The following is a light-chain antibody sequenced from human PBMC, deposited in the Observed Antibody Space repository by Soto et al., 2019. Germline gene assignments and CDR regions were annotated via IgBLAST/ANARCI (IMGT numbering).Light chain of an antibody. Sequence: QLVLTQSPSASASPGAWVKLTCTLSSGHSDYAIACHQQQPEKGPRYLMKVTRDGSHTKGDGIPDHLSGPSAGADRFLTSSRLRSDDEADYYCQGWGTGGVCGGGTKLTV. J-gene: IGLJ3*02. V-gene: IGLV4-69*01. CDR2: VTRDGSH. CDR1: SGHSDYA. CDR3: QGWGTGGV.